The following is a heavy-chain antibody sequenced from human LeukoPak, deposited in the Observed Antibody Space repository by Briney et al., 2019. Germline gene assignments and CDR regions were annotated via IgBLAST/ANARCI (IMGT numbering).Heavy chain of an antibody. Sequence: GGSLRLSCAASGFTFNSYEMNWVRQAPGKGLEWISYISSSANSIYYADSVKGRFTISRDNAKNSLYLQVNSLRAEDTAVYYCAKVGGWELRRYYYIDVWGKGTTVTVSS. D-gene: IGHD1-26*01. CDR2: ISSSANSI. CDR3: AKVGGWELRRYYYIDV. V-gene: IGHV3-48*03. CDR1: GFTFNSYE. J-gene: IGHJ6*03.